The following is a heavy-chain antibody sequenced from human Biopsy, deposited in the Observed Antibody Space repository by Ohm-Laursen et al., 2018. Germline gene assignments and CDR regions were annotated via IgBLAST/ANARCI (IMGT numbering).Heavy chain of an antibody. CDR3: ARDPYCSGGNCYSPLDH. CDR2: IDPDGGRT. D-gene: IGHD2-15*01. J-gene: IGHJ4*02. Sequence: ASVKVSCKVSGYTFSLYHIHWVRQAPGQGLEWMGWIDPDGGRTSFGQNFQGRVTMTSDTSTGTAYLELTRLRSDDTAVYYCARDPYCSGGNCYSPLDHWGQGTLVTVSS. V-gene: IGHV1-2*02. CDR1: GYTFSLYH.